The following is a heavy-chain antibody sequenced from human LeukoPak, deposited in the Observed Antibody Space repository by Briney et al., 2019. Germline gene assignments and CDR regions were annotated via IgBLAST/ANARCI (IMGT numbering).Heavy chain of an antibody. CDR2: IKQDGSEK. D-gene: IGHD1-1*01. V-gene: IGHV3-7*01. J-gene: IGHJ6*03. CDR1: GFTFSSYW. Sequence: GGSLRLSCAASGFTFSSYWMSWVRQAPGKGLEWVANIKQDGSEKYYVDSVKGRFTISRDNAKNSRYLQMNSLRAEDTAVYYCARGQLELLSDYYYYMDVWGKGATVTVSS. CDR3: ARGQLELLSDYYYYMDV.